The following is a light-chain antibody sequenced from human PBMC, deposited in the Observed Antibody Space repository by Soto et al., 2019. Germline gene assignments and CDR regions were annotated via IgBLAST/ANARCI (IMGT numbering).Light chain of an antibody. Sequence: QSALTQPASVSGSPGQSITISCTGTSSDVGPYNLVSWYQHHPGKVPQLIIYETTKRPSGVSNRFSGSKSGNTDSLTISGLQAEDEAHYHCSSYTGDYTLMFAGGTKLTVL. V-gene: IGLV2-23*01. CDR1: SSDVGPYNL. J-gene: IGLJ3*02. CDR2: ETT. CDR3: SSYTGDYTLM.